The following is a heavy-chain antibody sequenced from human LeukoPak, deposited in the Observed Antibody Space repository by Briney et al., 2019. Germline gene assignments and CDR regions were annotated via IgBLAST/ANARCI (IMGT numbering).Heavy chain of an antibody. Sequence: SETLSLTCTVSGGSVSSGSHYWSWIRQPPGKGLEWIGYIYYSGSTNYNPSLKSRVTISVDTSKNQFSLKLSSVTAADTAVYYCARDSGGELHWGQGTLVTVSS. J-gene: IGHJ4*02. CDR2: IYYSGST. CDR1: GGSVSSGSHY. D-gene: IGHD1-26*01. V-gene: IGHV4-61*01. CDR3: ARDSGGELH.